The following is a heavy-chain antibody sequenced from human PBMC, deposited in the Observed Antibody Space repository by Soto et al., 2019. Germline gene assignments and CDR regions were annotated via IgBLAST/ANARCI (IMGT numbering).Heavy chain of an antibody. CDR1: GGSIRSYY. J-gene: IGHJ3*02. Sequence: PSETLSLTCTVSGGSIRSYYWSWIRQPPGKGLEWIGYIYYSGSTNYNPSLKSRVTISVDTSKNQFSLKLTSVTAADTAVYYCARLPVDAFDIWDQGTMVTVSS. CDR3: ARLPVDAFDI. CDR2: IYYSGST. D-gene: IGHD4-4*01. V-gene: IGHV4-59*08.